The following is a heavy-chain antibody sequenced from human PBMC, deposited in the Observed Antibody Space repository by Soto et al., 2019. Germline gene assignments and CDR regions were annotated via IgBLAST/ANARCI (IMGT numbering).Heavy chain of an antibody. J-gene: IGHJ4*02. Sequence: TLSLTCTVSGGSISSGGYYWSWIRQHPGKGLEWIGYIYYSGSTYYNPSLKSRVTISVDTSKNQFSLKLSSVTAADTAVYYCARAFLRSYYFDYWGQGTLVTVSS. CDR2: IYYSGST. CDR1: GGSISSGGYY. CDR3: ARAFLRSYYFDY. V-gene: IGHV4-31*03.